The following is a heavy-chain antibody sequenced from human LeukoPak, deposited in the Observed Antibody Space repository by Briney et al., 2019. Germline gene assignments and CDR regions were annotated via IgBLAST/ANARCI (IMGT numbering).Heavy chain of an antibody. CDR1: GFTFSSYS. J-gene: IGHJ4*02. V-gene: IGHV3-48*01. D-gene: IGHD1-26*01. Sequence: GGSLRLSCAASGFTFSSYSMSWVRQAPGKGLEWVSYISISSGTIYYADSVKGRFTISRDNAKNSLYLQMNSLRAEDTAFYYCERGKWEQPPASNVDYWGQGTLVTVSS. CDR3: ERGKWEQPPASNVDY. CDR2: ISISSGTI.